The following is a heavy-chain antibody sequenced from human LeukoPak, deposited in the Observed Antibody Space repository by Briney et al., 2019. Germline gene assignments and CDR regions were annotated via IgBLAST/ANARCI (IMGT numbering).Heavy chain of an antibody. CDR1: GFTFSSYA. D-gene: IGHD5-12*01. V-gene: IGHV3-23*01. Sequence: GGSLRLSCAASGFTFSSYAMSWVRQAPGKGLEWVSAISGSGGSTYCADSVKGRFTISRDNSKNTLYLQMNSLRAEDTAVYYCASPPGYSGYDFRGALGDYWGQGTLVTVSS. CDR2: ISGSGGST. J-gene: IGHJ4*02. CDR3: ASPPGYSGYDFRGALGDY.